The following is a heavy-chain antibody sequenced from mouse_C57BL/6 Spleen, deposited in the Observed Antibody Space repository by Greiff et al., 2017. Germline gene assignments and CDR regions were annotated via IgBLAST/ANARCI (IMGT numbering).Heavy chain of an antibody. CDR2: IYPRSGNT. CDR1: GYTFTSYG. J-gene: IGHJ1*03. Sequence: QVQLQQSGAELARPGASVKLSCKASGYTFTSYGISWVKQRTGQGLEWIGEIYPRSGNTYYNEKFKGKATLTADKSSSTAYMELRSLTSEDSAVYFCARRGITTVVRYFDVWGTGTTVTVSS. V-gene: IGHV1-81*01. CDR3: ARRGITTVVRYFDV. D-gene: IGHD1-1*01.